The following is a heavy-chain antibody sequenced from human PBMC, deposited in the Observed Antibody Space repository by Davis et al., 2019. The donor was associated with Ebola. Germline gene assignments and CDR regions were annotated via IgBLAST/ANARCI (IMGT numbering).Heavy chain of an antibody. CDR1: GFTFSSYA. CDR3: ARGSGWYSEYYFDY. CDR2: ISYDGSDR. J-gene: IGHJ4*02. Sequence: PGGSLRLSCAASGFTFSSYAMYWVRQAPGKGLEWVAHISYDGSDRNHADSLKGRFTISRDNSKNTLFLQVSSLRAEDTALYYCARGSGWYSEYYFDYWGQGILVTVSS. D-gene: IGHD6-19*01. V-gene: IGHV3-30-3*01.